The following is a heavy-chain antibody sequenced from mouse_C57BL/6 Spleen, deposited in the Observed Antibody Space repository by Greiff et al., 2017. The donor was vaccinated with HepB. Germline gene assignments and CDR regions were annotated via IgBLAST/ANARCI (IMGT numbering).Heavy chain of an antibody. V-gene: IGHV1-78*01. CDR1: GYTFTDHT. J-gene: IGHJ2*01. CDR3: ARLYYDYDGVDYFDY. CDR2: IYPRDGST. D-gene: IGHD2-4*01. Sequence: QVQLQQSDAELVKPGASVKISCKVSGYTFTDHTIHWMKQRPEQGLEWIGYIYPRDGSTKYNEKFKGKATLTADKSSSTAYMQLNSLTSEDSAVYFCARLYYDYDGVDYFDYWGQGTTLTVSS.